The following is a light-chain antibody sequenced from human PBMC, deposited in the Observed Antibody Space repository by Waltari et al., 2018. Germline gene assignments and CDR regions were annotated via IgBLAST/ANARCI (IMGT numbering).Light chain of an antibody. Sequence: QSVLTQPPSVSVAPGQRVTISCSGSSSNIENNYVSWYQQVPGTAPQLLIYDNNKRPSGIPDRFSGSKSGTSATLDITGLQTGDEADYYCGAWDTSLSTVMFGGGTKLTVL. CDR2: DNN. CDR3: GAWDTSLSTVM. V-gene: IGLV1-51*01. CDR1: SSNIENNY. J-gene: IGLJ3*02.